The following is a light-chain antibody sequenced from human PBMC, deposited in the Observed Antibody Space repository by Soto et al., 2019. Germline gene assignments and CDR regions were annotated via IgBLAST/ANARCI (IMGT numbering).Light chain of an antibody. CDR3: QPYNTSPFT. CDR1: QGTSKS. J-gene: IGKJ3*01. CDR2: AAS. V-gene: IGKV1-16*02. Sequence: DIQMTQSPSSLSASVGDRVTITCRAIQGTSKSLAWFQQKPGKAPKSLIYAASNLQSGVPSKFRGSGSGTDFTLTISSLQPEDFATYYCQPYNTSPFTFGPGTKVDIK.